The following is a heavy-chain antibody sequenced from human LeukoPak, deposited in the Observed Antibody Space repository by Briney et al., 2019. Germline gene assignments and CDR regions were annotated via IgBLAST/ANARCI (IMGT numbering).Heavy chain of an antibody. V-gene: IGHV4-59*01. D-gene: IGHD6-6*01. Sequence: SETLSLTCTVSGGSISSYYWSWIRQPPGKGLEWIGYIYYSGSTNYNPSLKSRVTISVDTSKNQFSLNLNSVTAADTAVYYCARGGPSSKYFGLWGRGTLVTVSS. CDR3: ARGGPSSKYFGL. CDR2: IYYSGST. CDR1: GGSISSYY. J-gene: IGHJ2*01.